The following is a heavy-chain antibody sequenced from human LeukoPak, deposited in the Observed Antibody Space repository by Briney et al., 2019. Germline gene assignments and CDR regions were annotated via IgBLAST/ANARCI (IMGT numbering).Heavy chain of an antibody. CDR3: ARAPRDSSSSNYMRRFDY. J-gene: IGHJ4*02. CDR2: IYHSGST. D-gene: IGHD3-22*01. Sequence: PSETLSLTRAVSGYSISSDNYWVWIRQPPGQGLEWTGGIYHSGSTYYNPSLKSRVTMSVDTSKNQFSLKLSSVTAADTAVYYCARAPRDSSSSNYMRRFDYGGQGTLVTVSS. V-gene: IGHV4-38-2*01. CDR1: GYSISSDNY.